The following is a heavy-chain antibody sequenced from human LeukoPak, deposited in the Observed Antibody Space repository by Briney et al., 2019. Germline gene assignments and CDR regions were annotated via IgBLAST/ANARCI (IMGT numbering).Heavy chain of an antibody. V-gene: IGHV1-2*06. CDR2: INANSGGT. CDR3: ARDVSSTPNWEFDY. D-gene: IGHD1-26*01. Sequence: GASVKVPCKTSGYTFADYFIHWVRQAPGQGLEYMGRINANSGGTEYQQKFQGRVTMTRDMSISTAYVEINWLISDDTAIYYCARDVSSTPNWEFDYWGQGTTVTVSS. J-gene: IGHJ4*02. CDR1: GYTFADYF.